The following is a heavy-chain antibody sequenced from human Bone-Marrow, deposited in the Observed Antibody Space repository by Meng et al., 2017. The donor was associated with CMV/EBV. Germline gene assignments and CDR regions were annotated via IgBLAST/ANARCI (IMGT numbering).Heavy chain of an antibody. CDR1: GFTFSRYW. V-gene: IGHV3-74*01. CDR3: VSPTTIAAGVSPAG. Sequence: GESLKISCAASGFTFSRYWMHWVRQAPGKGLVWVSRIGSDGSGISYADSVKGRFTVSRDNAENTLYLQMNSLRVEDTAVYYCVSPTTIAAGVSPAGWGQGTLVTVSS. D-gene: IGHD6-13*01. J-gene: IGHJ4*02. CDR2: IGSDGSGI.